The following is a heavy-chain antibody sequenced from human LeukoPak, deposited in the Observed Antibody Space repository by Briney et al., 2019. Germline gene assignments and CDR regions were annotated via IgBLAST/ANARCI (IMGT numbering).Heavy chain of an antibody. V-gene: IGHV3-9*01. J-gene: IGHJ5*02. CDR2: ISWNSGSI. CDR1: GFTFDDYA. Sequence: PGGSLRLSCAASGFTFDDYAMHWVRQAPGKGLEWVSGISWNSGSIGYADSVKGRFTISRDNSKNTLYLQMNSLRAEDTAVYYCAKDMDEYSSPSVWFDPWGQGTLVTVSS. D-gene: IGHD6-6*01. CDR3: AKDMDEYSSPSVWFDP.